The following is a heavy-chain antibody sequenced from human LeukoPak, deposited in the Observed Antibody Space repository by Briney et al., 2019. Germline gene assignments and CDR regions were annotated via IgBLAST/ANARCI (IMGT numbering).Heavy chain of an antibody. V-gene: IGHV4-28*01. D-gene: IGHD4-23*01. CDR1: GYSLSSSNW. J-gene: IGHJ4*02. CDR3: ARMGVVGNPFDY. Sequence: SETLSLTCAVSGYSLSSSNWWGWIRQPPGKGLEWIGYISYSGSTNYNPSLKSRVTISVDTSKNQFSLELSSVTAADTAVYYCARMGVVGNPFDYWGQGTLVTVSS. CDR2: ISYSGST.